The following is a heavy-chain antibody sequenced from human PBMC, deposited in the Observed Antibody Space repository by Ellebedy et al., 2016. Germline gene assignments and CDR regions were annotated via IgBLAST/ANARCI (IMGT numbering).Heavy chain of an antibody. CDR2: ISANSGNT. CDR3: ARVLSKGGYYYDGSGYYRYWYFDL. Sequence: ASVKVSCXASGYTIATYDISWVRQAPGQGLEWMGWISANSGNTNYAQKLQDRLTMTTDTSTSTVYMELRSLRSDDTAVYYCARVLSKGGYYYDGSGYYRYWYFDLWGRGTLVTVSS. CDR1: GYTIATYD. J-gene: IGHJ2*01. D-gene: IGHD3-22*01. V-gene: IGHV1-18*01.